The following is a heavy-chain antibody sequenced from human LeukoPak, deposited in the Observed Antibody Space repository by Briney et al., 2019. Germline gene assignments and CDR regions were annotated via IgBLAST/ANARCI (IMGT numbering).Heavy chain of an antibody. J-gene: IGHJ6*03. D-gene: IGHD2-2*01. CDR1: GGSFSGYY. Sequence: ETLSLTCAVYGGSFSGYYWSWIRRPPGKGLEWIGEINQSGSTNYNPSLKSRVTISVDTSKKQFSLRLSPVTAADTAVYYCAAGCSSTSCYWYYYTDVWGKGTTVTVSS. V-gene: IGHV4-34*01. CDR2: INQSGST. CDR3: AAGCSSTSCYWYYYTDV.